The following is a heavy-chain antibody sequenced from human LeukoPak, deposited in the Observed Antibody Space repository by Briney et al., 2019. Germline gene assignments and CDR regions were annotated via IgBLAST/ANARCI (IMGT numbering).Heavy chain of an antibody. D-gene: IGHD2-15*01. CDR2: INHSGST. CDR3: ARGVDIVVMVARGLNWFDP. CDR1: GGSFSGYY. V-gene: IGHV4-34*01. Sequence: SETLSLTCAVYGGSFSGYYWSWIRQPPGKGLEWIGEINHSGSTNYNPSLKSRVTISVDTSKNQFSLKLSSVTAADTAVYYCARGVDIVVMVARGLNWFDPWGQGTLVTVSS. J-gene: IGHJ5*02.